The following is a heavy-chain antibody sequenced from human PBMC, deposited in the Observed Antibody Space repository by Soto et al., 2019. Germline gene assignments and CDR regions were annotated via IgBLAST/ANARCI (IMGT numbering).Heavy chain of an antibody. CDR1: GFTFSSYW. Sequence: GGSLRLSCAASGFTFSSYWMSWVRQAPGKGLEWVANIKQDGSEKYYVDSVKGRFTISRDNAKNSLYLQMNSLRAEDTAVYYCARAAPRYCSGGSCYSGRDYWGQGT. D-gene: IGHD2-15*01. CDR2: IKQDGSEK. J-gene: IGHJ4*02. CDR3: ARAAPRYCSGGSCYSGRDY. V-gene: IGHV3-7*01.